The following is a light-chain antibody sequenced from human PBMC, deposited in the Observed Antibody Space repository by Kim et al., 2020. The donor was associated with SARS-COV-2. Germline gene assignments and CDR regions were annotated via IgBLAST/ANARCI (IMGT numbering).Light chain of an antibody. CDR1: QGVSSW. J-gene: IGKJ2*03. CDR2: ATY. Sequence: DIQMTPSPSSVTASVGDRVTITCRASQGVSSWLAWNQQKPGKAPKLLIYATYSLQSGVPSRFSGSGSGTDFTLTISSLQPEGVATYDSQQANSFTYSFGQGTKLEI. CDR3: QQANSFTYS. V-gene: IGKV1-12*01.